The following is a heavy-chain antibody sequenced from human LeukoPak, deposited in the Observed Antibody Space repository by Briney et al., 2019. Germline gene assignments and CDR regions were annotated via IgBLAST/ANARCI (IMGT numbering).Heavy chain of an antibody. Sequence: SETLSLTCTVSGGSISSYYWSWIRQPPGKGLEWIGYIYYSGSTNYNPSLKSRVTISVDTSKNQFSLKLSSVTAADTAVYYCARIDSVKYYFDYWSQGTLATVSS. V-gene: IGHV4-59*01. CDR1: GGSISSYY. J-gene: IGHJ4*02. CDR2: IYYSGST. CDR3: ARIDSVKYYFDY. D-gene: IGHD3-16*02.